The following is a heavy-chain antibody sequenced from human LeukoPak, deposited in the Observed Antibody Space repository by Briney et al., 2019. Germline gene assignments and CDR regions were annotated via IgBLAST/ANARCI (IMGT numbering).Heavy chain of an antibody. CDR3: AREDPQTTVPEGMDV. D-gene: IGHD4-17*01. Sequence: SETLSLTCSVSGGSISTYYWNWIRQLPGKGLEWIGYIYYTGTTNYNPSLRSRDTISVDTSRNQFSLRLSSVTAADTAVYYCAREDPQTTVPEGMDVWGHGTTVIVSS. CDR2: IYYTGTT. CDR1: GGSISTYY. J-gene: IGHJ6*02. V-gene: IGHV4-59*01.